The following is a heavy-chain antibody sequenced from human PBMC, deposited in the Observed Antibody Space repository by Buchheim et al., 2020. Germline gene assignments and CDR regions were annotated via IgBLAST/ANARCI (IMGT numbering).Heavy chain of an antibody. CDR1: EFTFSIYA. V-gene: IGHV3-23*01. CDR3: AGGCGYSGYDSGDY. Sequence: EVQLLESGGGLVQPGGSLRLSCAASEFTFSIYAMNWVRQAPGTGLEWVSVISGSGSTTYYADSVKGRFTISRDNSKNTLPLQMNSLRVEDTTVYYCAGGCGYSGYDSGDYWGQGTL. J-gene: IGHJ4*02. CDR2: ISGSGSTT. D-gene: IGHD5-12*01.